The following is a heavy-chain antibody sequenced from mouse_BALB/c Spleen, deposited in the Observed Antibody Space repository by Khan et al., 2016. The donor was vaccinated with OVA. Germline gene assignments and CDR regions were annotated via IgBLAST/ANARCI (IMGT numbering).Heavy chain of an antibody. CDR1: GYTFTEFV. CDR2: IYPGSDTT. D-gene: IGHD1-2*01. CDR3: VREGRTTAPFAY. V-gene: IGHV1-81*01. Sequence: QVQLQQSGPELVKPGASVKMSCKASGYTFTEFVISWVKRKAGQGLEWIGEIYPGSDTTYYYEKFKGKATLTADKSSNTAYMQLTSLTSEDSAVYCWVREGRTTAPFAYWGQGTLVTVSS. J-gene: IGHJ3*01.